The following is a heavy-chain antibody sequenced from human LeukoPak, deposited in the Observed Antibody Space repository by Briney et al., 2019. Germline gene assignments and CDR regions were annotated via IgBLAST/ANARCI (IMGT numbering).Heavy chain of an antibody. D-gene: IGHD1-26*01. V-gene: IGHV4-34*01. CDR2: INHSGST. J-gene: IGHJ4*02. CDR1: GGSFSAYY. CDR3: ARLIVGATPDC. Sequence: SETLSLTCAVYGGSFSAYYWSWIRQPPGKGLEWIAEINHSGSTNYNPSLKSRVTISVDTSKNQFSLKLSSVTAADTAVYYCARLIVGATPDCWGQGTLVTVSS.